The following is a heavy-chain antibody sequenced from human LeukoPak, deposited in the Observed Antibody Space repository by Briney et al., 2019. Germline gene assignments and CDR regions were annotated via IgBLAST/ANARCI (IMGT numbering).Heavy chain of an antibody. Sequence: GGSLRLSCAASGFTFSSYGMHWVRQAPGKGLEWVAVISYDGSNKYYADSVKGRFTISRDNSKNTLYLQMNSLRAEDTAVYYCAREGIAVAGPTFDYWGQGTLVTVSS. J-gene: IGHJ4*02. V-gene: IGHV3-30*03. CDR2: ISYDGSNK. CDR1: GFTFSSYG. CDR3: AREGIAVAGPTFDY. D-gene: IGHD6-19*01.